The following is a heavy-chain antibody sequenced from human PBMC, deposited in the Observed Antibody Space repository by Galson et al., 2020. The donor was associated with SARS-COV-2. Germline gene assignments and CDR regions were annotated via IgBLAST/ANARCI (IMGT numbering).Heavy chain of an antibody. CDR3: ARVGDCSGGICYGAEYFQH. CDR2: IRSSGSYI. D-gene: IGHD2-15*01. Sequence: NSGGSLRLSCAASGFTFSDYFMSWVRQAPGKGLEWVSYIRSSGSYINYDDSEKGRFTISRDNAKNSLNLQMNSLRVEDTAVYYCARVGDCSGGICYGAEYFQHWGQGTLVTVSS. J-gene: IGHJ1*01. CDR1: GFTFSDYF. V-gene: IGHV3-11*04.